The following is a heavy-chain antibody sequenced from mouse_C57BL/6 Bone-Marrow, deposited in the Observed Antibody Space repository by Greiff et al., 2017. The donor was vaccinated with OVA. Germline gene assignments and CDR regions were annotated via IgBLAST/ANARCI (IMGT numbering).Heavy chain of an antibody. CDR1: GFTFSSYA. CDR2: ISDGGSYT. J-gene: IGHJ3*01. V-gene: IGHV5-4*03. D-gene: IGHD4-1*02. Sequence: EVKLVESGGGLVKPGGSLKLSCAASGFTFSSYAMSWVRQTPEQRLEWVATISDGGSYTYYPDNVKGRFTISRDNAKNNLYLQMSHLKSEDTAMYYCAQLAWFAYWGQGTLVTVSA. CDR3: AQLAWFAY.